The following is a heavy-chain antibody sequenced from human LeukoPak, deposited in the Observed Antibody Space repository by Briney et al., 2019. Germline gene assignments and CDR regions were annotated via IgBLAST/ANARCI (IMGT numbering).Heavy chain of an antibody. CDR1: GFTFSSYA. D-gene: IGHD3-9*01. J-gene: IGHJ3*02. CDR2: ISYDGSNK. Sequence: PGRSLRLSCAASGFTFSSYAMHWVRQAPGKGLEWVAVISYDGSNKYYADSVKGRFTISRDNSKNTLYLQMNSLRAEDTAVYYCARDSFSLSRDILTGYYSGAFDIWGQGTMVTVSS. V-gene: IGHV3-30*04. CDR3: ARDSFSLSRDILTGYYSGAFDI.